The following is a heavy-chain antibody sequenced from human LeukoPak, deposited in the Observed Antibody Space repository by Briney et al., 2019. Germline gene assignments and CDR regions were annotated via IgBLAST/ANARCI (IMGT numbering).Heavy chain of an antibody. CDR2: IIPIFGTA. V-gene: IGHV1-69*05. J-gene: IGHJ4*02. CDR3: ASDAGSEATAGTAYYFDY. D-gene: IGHD6-13*01. Sequence: ASVKVSCKASGGTFSSYAISWVRQAPGQGLEWMGGIIPIFGTANYAQKFQGRVTITTDESTSTAYMELSSLRSEDTAVYYCASDAGSEATAGTAYYFDYWGQGTLVTVSS. CDR1: GGTFSSYA.